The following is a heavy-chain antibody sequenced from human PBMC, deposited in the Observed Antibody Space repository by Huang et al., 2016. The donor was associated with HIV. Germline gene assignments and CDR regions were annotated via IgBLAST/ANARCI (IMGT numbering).Heavy chain of an antibody. V-gene: IGHV4-34*02. D-gene: IGHD3-3*01. Sequence: QMQLQQRGAGLLKPSETLSLTCGVSGGSFTGNYLTWIRQAPGKGLEWIGEVNDSGATNDNPSLNCRVTISLDKSNRELSLNLRSVTAADTAVYYCARQWTILEWLLGLDVWGQGTTVIVSS. J-gene: IGHJ6*02. CDR1: GGSFTGNY. CDR3: ARQWTILEWLLGLDV. CDR2: VNDSGAT.